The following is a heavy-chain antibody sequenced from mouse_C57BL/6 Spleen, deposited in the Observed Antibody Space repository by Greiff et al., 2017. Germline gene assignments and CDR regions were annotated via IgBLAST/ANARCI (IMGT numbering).Heavy chain of an antibody. CDR3: ARFDGYPDY. CDR2: IDPSDSYT. V-gene: IGHV1-69*01. Sequence: QVQLQQPGAELVMPGASVKLSCKASGYTFNSYWMHWVKQRPGQGLEWIGEIDPSDSYTNYNQKFKGKSTLTVDKSSSTAYMQLSSLTSEDSAVYYCARFDGYPDYWGQGTTLTVSS. D-gene: IGHD2-3*01. J-gene: IGHJ2*01. CDR1: GYTFNSYW.